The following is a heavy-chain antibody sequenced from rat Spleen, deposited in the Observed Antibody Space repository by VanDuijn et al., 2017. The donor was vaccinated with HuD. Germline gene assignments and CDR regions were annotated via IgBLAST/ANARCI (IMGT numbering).Heavy chain of an antibody. CDR3: TTGLY. Sequence: EVQLVESGGGLVQPGRSLKLSCAASGVTFSKYDMAWVRQAPTRGLEWVTSIIKSGSTTYYRDSVKGRFTLSRDNAKSALYLQMDSLRSEDTATYYCTTGLYWGQGVMVTVSS. J-gene: IGHJ2*01. CDR2: IIKSGSTT. V-gene: IGHV5-27*01. CDR1: GVTFSKYD.